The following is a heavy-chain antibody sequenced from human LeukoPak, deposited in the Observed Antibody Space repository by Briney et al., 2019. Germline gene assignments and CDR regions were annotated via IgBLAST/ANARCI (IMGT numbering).Heavy chain of an antibody. D-gene: IGHD2-15*01. CDR1: GPSINSYY. CDR3: TRGSRYCSSGSCYGWFDP. Sequence: SETLSLTCTVSGPSINSYYWSWIRQPPGKGLEWIGYIYYSGSTNYNPSLKSRVTISVDTSKNQFSLKLNSVTAADTAIYYCTRGSRYCSSGSCYGWFDPWGQGTLVTVSS. CDR2: IYYSGST. J-gene: IGHJ5*02. V-gene: IGHV4-59*01.